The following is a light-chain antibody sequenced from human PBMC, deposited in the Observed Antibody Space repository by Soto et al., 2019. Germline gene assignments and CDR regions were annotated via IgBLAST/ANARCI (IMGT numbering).Light chain of an antibody. Sequence: ETVMTQSPATLSASPGEVATLSCRATDNINQNLAWYQQKPGQTPRLLIHGAAYSAPGITHRLSGRGSGTEFTLAISRLQTEDFAVYYCQQYNTWPLTFGGGTKVEIK. CDR2: GAA. J-gene: IGKJ4*01. CDR3: QQYNTWPLT. CDR1: DNINQN. V-gene: IGKV3-15*01.